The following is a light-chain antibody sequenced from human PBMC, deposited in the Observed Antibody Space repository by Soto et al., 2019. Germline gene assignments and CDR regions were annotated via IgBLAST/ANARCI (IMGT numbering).Light chain of an antibody. V-gene: IGKV1-33*01. J-gene: IGKJ5*01. CDR2: YAA. CDR1: QHIDTS. CDR3: QQYDILPIT. Sequence: DIQMTQSPSSLFASVGHRLTITCQSAQHIDTSQNSCLQKPRRAPNRLIYYAANFEIGVPSTFSGSGSWTHFTFTISSLQTQDIGTYYCQQYDILPITFGRGTRLEI.